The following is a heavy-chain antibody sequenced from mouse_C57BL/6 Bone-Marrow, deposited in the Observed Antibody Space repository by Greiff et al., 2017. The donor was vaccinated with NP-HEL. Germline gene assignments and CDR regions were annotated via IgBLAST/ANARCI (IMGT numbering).Heavy chain of an antibody. V-gene: IGHV1-78*01. D-gene: IGHD1-1*01. CDR3: ARKGYYYGSSYWYFDV. Sequence: VQLQQSDAELVKPGASVKISCKVSGYTFTDHTIHWMKQRPEQGLEWIGYIYPRDGSTKYNEKFKGKATLPADKSSSTAYMQLNSLTSEDSAVYFCARKGYYYGSSYWYFDVWGTGTTVTVSS. J-gene: IGHJ1*03. CDR1: GYTFTDHT. CDR2: IYPRDGST.